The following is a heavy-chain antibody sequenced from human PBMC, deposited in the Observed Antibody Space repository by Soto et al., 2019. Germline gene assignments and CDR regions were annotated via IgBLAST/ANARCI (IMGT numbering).Heavy chain of an antibody. V-gene: IGHV1-18*01. CDR1: GYTFTSYG. J-gene: IGHJ6*02. Sequence: VSCKASGYTFTSYGISWVRQAPGQGLEWMGWISAYNGNTNYAQKLQGRVTMTTDTSTSTAYMELRSLRSDDTAVYYCARFGGVIVIKSEYYYYGMDVWGQGTTVTVSS. D-gene: IGHD3-16*02. CDR2: ISAYNGNT. CDR3: ARFGGVIVIKSEYYYYGMDV.